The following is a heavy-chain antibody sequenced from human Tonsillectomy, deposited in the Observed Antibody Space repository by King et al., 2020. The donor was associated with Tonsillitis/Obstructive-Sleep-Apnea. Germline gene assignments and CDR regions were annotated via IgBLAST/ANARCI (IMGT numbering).Heavy chain of an antibody. D-gene: IGHD3-22*01. J-gene: IGHJ5*02. V-gene: IGHV3-23*04. CDR1: GFTFSSYA. CDR3: AKVNAYDSSGYYSA. CDR2: ISGSCDST. Sequence: VQLVESGGGLVQPGGSLRLSCAASGFTFSSYAMSWVRQAPGKGLEWVSGISGSCDSTYFADSVKGRFTISRDNSKNRLYLQMNSLRVEDTAVYYCAKVNAYDSSGYYSAWGQGTLVTVSS.